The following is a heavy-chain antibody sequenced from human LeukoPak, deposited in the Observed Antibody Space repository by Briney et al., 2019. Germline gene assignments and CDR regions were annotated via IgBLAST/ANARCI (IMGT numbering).Heavy chain of an antibody. CDR1: GGSISSYY. D-gene: IGHD5-18*01. CDR2: IYYSGST. V-gene: IGHV4-59*01. J-gene: IGHJ6*02. Sequence: SVTLSLTCTVSGGSISSYYWSWIRQAPGKGLEWIGYIYYSGSTNYNPSLKTRVTISVDTSKKQFSLKLTSVTAADTAVYYCARDHGYSYGYYYGMDVWGQGTTVTVSS. CDR3: ARDHGYSYGYYYGMDV.